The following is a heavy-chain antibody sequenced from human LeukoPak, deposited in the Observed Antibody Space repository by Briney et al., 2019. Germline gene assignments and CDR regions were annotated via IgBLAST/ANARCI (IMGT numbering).Heavy chain of an antibody. CDR2: ISYDGSNK. V-gene: IGHV3-30*18. D-gene: IGHD6-13*01. J-gene: IGHJ4*02. CDR3: AKVAAAALGPHDY. Sequence: GGSLRLSCAASGFTFSSYGMHWVRQAPGKGLEWVAVISYDGSNKYYADSVKGRFTISRDNSKNTLYPQMNSLRAEDTAVYYCAKVAAAALGPHDYWGQGTLVTVSS. CDR1: GFTFSSYG.